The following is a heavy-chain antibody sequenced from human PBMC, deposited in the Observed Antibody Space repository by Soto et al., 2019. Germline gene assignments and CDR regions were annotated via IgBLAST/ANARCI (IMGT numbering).Heavy chain of an antibody. D-gene: IGHD2-2*02. V-gene: IGHV1-18*01. CDR2: INPLKGDT. CDR3: ARVKVPAAILGAFDL. Sequence: ASVKVSCKASGYTFSTYGITWVRQAPGQGLDWMGWINPLKGDTKSAANFQDRVAMTTDTSTRTAYMELRSLRSDDTAVYYCARVKVPAAILGAFDLWGQGTLVTVSS. J-gene: IGHJ3*01. CDR1: GYTFSTYG.